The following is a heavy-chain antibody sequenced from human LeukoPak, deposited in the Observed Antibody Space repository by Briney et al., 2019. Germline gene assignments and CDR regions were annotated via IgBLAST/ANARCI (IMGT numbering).Heavy chain of an antibody. CDR3: AKGGHASGWPNWLDP. CDR1: RFTFSSYD. V-gene: IGHV3-30*02. CDR2: IRSDENNK. J-gene: IGHJ5*02. Sequence: GGSLRLSCAASRFTFSSYDMYWFRQAPGKGLEWVAFIRSDENNKYYGDSVQGRFTISRDNSRNTLYLQMNSLKIEDTAVYYCAKGGHASGWPNWLDPWGQGTLVTVSS. D-gene: IGHD6-19*01.